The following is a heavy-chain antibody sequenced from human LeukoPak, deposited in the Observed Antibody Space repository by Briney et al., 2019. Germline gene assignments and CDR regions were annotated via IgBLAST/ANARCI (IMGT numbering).Heavy chain of an antibody. CDR2: MNPNSGNT. D-gene: IGHD2-8*01. J-gene: IGHJ4*02. V-gene: IGHV1-8*03. Sequence: ASVKVSCKASGYTFTSYDINWVRQATGQGLEWMGWMNPNSGNTGYAQKFQGRVTITRNTSISTAYMELSNLRSEDTALYYCARGLVLMVYAIEEYYFDYWGQGTLVTVSS. CDR1: GYTFTSYD. CDR3: ARGLVLMVYAIEEYYFDY.